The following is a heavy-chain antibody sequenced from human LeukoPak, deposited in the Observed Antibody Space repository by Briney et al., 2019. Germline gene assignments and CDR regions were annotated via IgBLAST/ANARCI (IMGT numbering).Heavy chain of an antibody. CDR2: IYYSGST. CDR1: GGSISSYY. Sequence: SETLSLTCTVSGGSISSYYWSWIRQPAGKGLEWIGYIYYSGSTNYNPSLKSRVTISVDTSKNQFSLKLSSVTAADTAVYYCARDRTIFGLDYWGQGTLVTVSS. J-gene: IGHJ4*02. CDR3: ARDRTIFGLDY. D-gene: IGHD3-3*01. V-gene: IGHV4-59*01.